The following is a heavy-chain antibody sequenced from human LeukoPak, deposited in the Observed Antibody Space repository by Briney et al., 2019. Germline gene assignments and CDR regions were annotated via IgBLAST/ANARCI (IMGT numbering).Heavy chain of an antibody. D-gene: IGHD2-8*01. Sequence: GGSLRLSRAASGFIFSSYAMSSVRQAPGKGLEWVSTISGSGGSTYYADSVKGRFTISRDNSKNTVYLRMNSLRAEDTAVYYCATDRSCINYVGHGASYYWGQGTLVTVSS. CDR2: ISGSGGST. V-gene: IGHV3-23*01. J-gene: IGHJ4*02. CDR3: ATDRSCINYVGHGASYY. CDR1: GFIFSSYA.